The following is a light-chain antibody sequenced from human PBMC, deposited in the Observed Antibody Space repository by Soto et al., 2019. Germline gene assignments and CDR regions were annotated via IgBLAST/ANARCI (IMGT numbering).Light chain of an antibody. CDR1: QSVSNNY. V-gene: IGKV3-20*01. J-gene: IGKJ2*01. Sequence: EIVLTQSPGTLSLSPGERATLSCRASQSVSNNYLAWYQQKPGQPPRLLIYGASSRATGIPDRFSGSGSGTDFTLTISSLEPEDFAVYYCQQYGGSPLYTFGQGTELQIK. CDR2: GAS. CDR3: QQYGGSPLYT.